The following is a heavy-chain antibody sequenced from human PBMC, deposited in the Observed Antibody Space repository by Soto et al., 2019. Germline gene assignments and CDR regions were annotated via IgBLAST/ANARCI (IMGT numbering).Heavy chain of an antibody. V-gene: IGHV4-28*01. J-gene: IGHJ3*02. D-gene: IGHD2-2*01. CDR2: IFHSGTT. CDR1: GYSITNVNW. Sequence: QVQLQESGPGLVKPSDTLSLTCAVSGYSITNVNWWAWIRQPPGKGLEWIGYIFHSGTTHYNPSLKSRVTLSGDTSKNQFSLKVDSLTAEDTAVYYCARSPYADALDIWGQGTTVIVST. CDR3: ARSPYADALDI.